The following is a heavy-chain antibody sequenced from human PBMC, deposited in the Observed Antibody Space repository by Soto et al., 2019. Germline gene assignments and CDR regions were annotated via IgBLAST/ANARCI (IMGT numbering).Heavy chain of an antibody. CDR1: GFTFSSYG. CDR2: ISYDGSNK. Sequence: GSLRLSCAASGFTFSSYGMHWVRQAPGKGLEWVAVISYDGSNKYYADSVKGRFTISRDNSKNTLYLQMNSLRAEDTAVYYCAKGVWPLGYCSGGSCYSHYWGQGTLVTVSS. V-gene: IGHV3-30*18. D-gene: IGHD2-15*01. J-gene: IGHJ4*02. CDR3: AKGVWPLGYCSGGSCYSHY.